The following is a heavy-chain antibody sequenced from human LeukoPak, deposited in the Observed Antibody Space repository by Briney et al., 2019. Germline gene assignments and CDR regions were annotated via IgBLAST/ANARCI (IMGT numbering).Heavy chain of an antibody. D-gene: IGHD3-22*01. CDR1: GFTFSSYW. J-gene: IGHJ1*01. V-gene: IGHV3-74*01. CDR3: ARAPSEIGGYYPEYFRH. Sequence: GGSLRLSCAASGFTFSSYWMHWVRQAPGKGLVWVSRIKSEGSTNYADSVKGRFTISRDNAKNTLSLQMNSLRAEDTGVYYCARAPSEIGGYYPEYFRHWGQGTLATVSS. CDR2: IKSEGST.